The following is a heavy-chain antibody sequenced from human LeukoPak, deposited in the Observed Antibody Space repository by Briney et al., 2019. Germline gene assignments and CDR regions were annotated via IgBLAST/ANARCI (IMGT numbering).Heavy chain of an antibody. CDR2: IYYSGST. V-gene: IGHV4-39*07. D-gene: IGHD2-15*01. CDR1: GGSISSSSYY. J-gene: IGHJ5*02. Sequence: PSETLSLTCTVSGGSISSSSYYWGWIRQPPGKGLEWIGSIYYSGSTYYNPSLKSRVTISVDTSKNQFSLKLSSVTAADTAVYYCAGTPNWFDPWGQGTLVTVSS. CDR3: AGTPNWFDP.